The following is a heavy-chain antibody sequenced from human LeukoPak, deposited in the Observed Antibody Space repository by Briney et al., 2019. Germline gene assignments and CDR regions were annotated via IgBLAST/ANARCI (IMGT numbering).Heavy chain of an antibody. J-gene: IGHJ3*02. V-gene: IGHV1-2*02. CDR2: INPNSGGT. Sequence: ASVKVSCKASGYTFTGYYMHWVRQAPGQGLEWMGWINPNSGGTNYEQKFQGRVTMTRDTSISTAYMELSRLRSDDTAVYYCAREDILTGYYTPDAFDIWGQGTMVTVSS. D-gene: IGHD3-9*01. CDR3: AREDILTGYYTPDAFDI. CDR1: GYTFTGYY.